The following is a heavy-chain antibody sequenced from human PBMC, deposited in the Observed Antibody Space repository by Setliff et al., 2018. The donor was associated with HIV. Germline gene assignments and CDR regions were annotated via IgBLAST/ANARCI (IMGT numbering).Heavy chain of an antibody. Sequence: TLSLTCAVSGDSISSGNWWSWVRQSPGKGLEWIGEIFHTGSTNYNPSLKSRVTISVDTSKNHFSLNVSSLTAADTALYFCARLMPNWDYFDYWGQGTQVT. D-gene: IGHD2-2*01. V-gene: IGHV4-4*01. CDR1: GDSISSGNW. CDR3: ARLMPNWDYFDY. CDR2: IFHTGST. J-gene: IGHJ4*02.